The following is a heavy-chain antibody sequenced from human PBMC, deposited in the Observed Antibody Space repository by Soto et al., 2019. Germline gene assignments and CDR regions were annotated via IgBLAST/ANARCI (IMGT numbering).Heavy chain of an antibody. D-gene: IGHD3-3*01. CDR2: IYPGDSDT. Sequence: HGESLKISCKGSGYSFTSYWIGWVRQMPGKGLEWMGIIYPGDSDTRYSPSFQGQVTISADKSISTAYLQWSSLKASDTAVYYCARVYTIFGVVIIPNWFDPWGQGTLVTVSS. CDR3: ARVYTIFGVVIIPNWFDP. V-gene: IGHV5-51*01. J-gene: IGHJ5*02. CDR1: GYSFTSYW.